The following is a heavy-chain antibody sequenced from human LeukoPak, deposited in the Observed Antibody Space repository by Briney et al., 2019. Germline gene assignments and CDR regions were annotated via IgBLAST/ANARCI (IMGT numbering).Heavy chain of an antibody. CDR2: ISYDGSNK. Sequence: GGSLRLSCAASGFTFSPYWMHWVRQAPGKGLEWVAVISYDGSNKYYADSVKGRFTISRDNSKNTLYLQMNSLRAEDTAVYYCAKAIDYGGDDYWGQGTLVTVSS. J-gene: IGHJ4*02. CDR1: GFTFSPYW. D-gene: IGHD4-23*01. V-gene: IGHV3-30*18. CDR3: AKAIDYGGDDY.